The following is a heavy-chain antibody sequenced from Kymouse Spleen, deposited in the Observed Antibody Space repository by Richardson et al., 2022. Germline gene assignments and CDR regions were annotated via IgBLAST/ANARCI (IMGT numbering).Heavy chain of an antibody. D-gene: IGHD1-1*01. V-gene: IGHV3-33*01. J-gene: IGHJ3*02. CDR1: GFTFSSYG. CDR3: AREGNWNALDAFDI. CDR2: IWYDGSNK. Sequence: QVQLVESGGGVVQPGRSLRLSCAASGFTFSSYGMHWVRQAPGKGLEWVAVIWYDGSNKYYADSVKGRFTISRDNSKNTLYLQMNSLRAEDTAVYYCAREGNWNALDAFDIWGQGTMVTVSS.